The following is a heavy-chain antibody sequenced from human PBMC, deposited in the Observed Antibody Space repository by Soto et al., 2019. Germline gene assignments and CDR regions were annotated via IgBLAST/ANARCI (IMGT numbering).Heavy chain of an antibody. Sequence: SETLSLTCTVSGGSISSYYWSWIRQPPGKGLEWIGYIYYSGSTDYNPSLKSRVTISVDTSKNQFSLKLSSVTAADTAVYYCASYIGGGMDVWGQGTTVTVSS. CDR3: ASYIGGGMDV. V-gene: IGHV4-59*01. D-gene: IGHD3-10*01. CDR1: GGSISSYY. CDR2: IYYSGST. J-gene: IGHJ6*02.